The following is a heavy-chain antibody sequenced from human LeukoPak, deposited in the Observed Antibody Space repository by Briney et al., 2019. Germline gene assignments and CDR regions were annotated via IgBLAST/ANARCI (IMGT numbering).Heavy chain of an antibody. CDR3: ARDADYYMDV. V-gene: IGHV3-48*03. J-gene: IGHJ6*03. CDR2: ISSSGSTT. CDR1: GFTFSSYE. Sequence: GGSLRLSCAASGFTFSSYEMNWVRQAPGKGLEWVSYISSSGSTTYYADSVKGRFTISRDNAKNSLYLQMNSLRAEDTAVYYCARDADYYMDVWGKGTTVTISS.